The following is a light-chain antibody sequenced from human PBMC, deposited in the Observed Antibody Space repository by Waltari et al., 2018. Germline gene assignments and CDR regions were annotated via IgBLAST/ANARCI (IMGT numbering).Light chain of an antibody. J-gene: IGLJ2*01. Sequence: QSVLTQPPSASGTPGQRVTISCSGSSPNIGSNNVNWFQQLPGTAPKLLTYKSNKRPSGVPDRFSGSKSGTSASLAISGLRSEDEAMYYCTTWDDSLDGGVFGGGTKLTVL. CDR3: TTWDDSLDGGV. V-gene: IGLV1-47*01. CDR1: SPNIGSNN. CDR2: KSN.